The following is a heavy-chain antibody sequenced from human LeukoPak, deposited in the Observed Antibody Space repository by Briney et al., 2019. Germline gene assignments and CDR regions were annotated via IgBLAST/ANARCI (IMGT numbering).Heavy chain of an antibody. J-gene: IGHJ4*02. V-gene: IGHV3-7*01. D-gene: IGHD6-19*01. CDR1: GFTFSSYW. CDR2: IKQEGNEK. CDR3: ARTGGSSGWYSPALLKYYFDY. Sequence: GGSLRLSCAASGFTFSSYWMSWVRQAPGKGLEWVANIKQEGNEKYYVDSVKGRFTISRDNAKNSLYLQMNSLRAEDTAVYYCARTGGSSGWYSPALLKYYFDYWGQGTLVTVSS.